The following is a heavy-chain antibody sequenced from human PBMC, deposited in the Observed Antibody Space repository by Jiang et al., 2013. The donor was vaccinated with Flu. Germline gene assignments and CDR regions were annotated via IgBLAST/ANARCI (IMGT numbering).Heavy chain of an antibody. CDR2: ISYEK. CDR3: ARDSDDGDYVYWFDP. V-gene: IGHV3-30*03. J-gene: IGHJ5*02. CDR1: GFTFSSYG. Sequence: RLSCAASGFTFSSYGMHWVRQAPGKGLEWVAVISYEKYYADSVKGRFTISRDNSKNTLYLQMNSLGAEDTAVYYCARDSDDGDYVYWFDPWGQGTLVTVSS. D-gene: IGHD4-17*01.